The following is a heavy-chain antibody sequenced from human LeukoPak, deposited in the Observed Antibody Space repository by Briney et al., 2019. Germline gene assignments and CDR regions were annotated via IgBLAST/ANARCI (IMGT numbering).Heavy chain of an antibody. CDR3: ARDPNQWLVRLGYYFDY. V-gene: IGHV3-33*01. CDR2: KWYDGSNK. CDR1: GFTFSSYG. J-gene: IGHJ4*02. Sequence: GGSLRLSCAASGFTFSSYGMHWVRQAPGKGLEWVAVKWYDGSNKYYADSVKGRFTISRDNSKNTLYLQMNSLRAEDTAVYYCARDPNQWLVRLGYYFDYWGQGTLVTVSS. D-gene: IGHD6-19*01.